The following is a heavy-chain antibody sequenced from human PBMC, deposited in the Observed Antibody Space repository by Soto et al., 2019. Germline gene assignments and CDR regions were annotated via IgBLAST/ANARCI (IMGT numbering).Heavy chain of an antibody. CDR1: GYTFTSYG. CDR3: ARGGYYDSSGYYADY. Sequence: GASVKVSCKASGYTFTSYGISWVRHAPGQGLECMGWSSAYNGNTNYAQKLQGRVTMTTDTSTSTAYMELRSLRSDETAVYYCARGGYYDSSGYYADYWGQGTLVTVSS. CDR2: SSAYNGNT. V-gene: IGHV1-18*01. J-gene: IGHJ4*02. D-gene: IGHD3-22*01.